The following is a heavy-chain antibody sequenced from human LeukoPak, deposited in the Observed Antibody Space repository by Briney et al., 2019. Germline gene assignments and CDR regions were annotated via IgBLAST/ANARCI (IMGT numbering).Heavy chain of an antibody. V-gene: IGHV4-59*11. Sequence: SETLSLTCTVSGGSISGHYWSWIRQPPGKRLEWIVYVYDSGSTNYNPSLSSRVTISLDTSKNQFSLKLTSVTAADTAVYYCARLSGKWTWGQGTLVTVSS. CDR1: GGSISGHY. CDR2: VYDSGST. D-gene: IGHD1-26*01. J-gene: IGHJ5*02. CDR3: ARLSGKWT.